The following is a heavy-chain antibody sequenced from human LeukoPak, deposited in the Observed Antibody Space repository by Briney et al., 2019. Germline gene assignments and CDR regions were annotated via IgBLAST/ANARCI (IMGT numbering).Heavy chain of an antibody. CDR3: ARDGWFGDYNWFDP. J-gene: IGHJ5*02. D-gene: IGHD3-10*01. V-gene: IGHV3-48*03. CDR1: GFTFSSYE. Sequence: PGGSLRLSCAASGFTFSSYEMNWVRQAPGKGLERVSYISSSGSTIYYADSVKGRFTISRDNAKNSVYLQMNSLRAEDTAMYYCARDGWFGDYNWFDPWGQGTLVTVSS. CDR2: ISSSGSTI.